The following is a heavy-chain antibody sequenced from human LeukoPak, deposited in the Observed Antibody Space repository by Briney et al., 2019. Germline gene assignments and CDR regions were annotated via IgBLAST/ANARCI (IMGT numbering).Heavy chain of an antibody. J-gene: IGHJ4*02. V-gene: IGHV3-23*01. D-gene: IGHD2-8*01. CDR1: AFTYSSYA. CDR3: ARDVNGGY. Sequence: GRSLRLSCAAPAFTYSSYAMTWVRQSPGKRPQWLSTLSGSGNSRYYADSVQGRFTISRDNFKNTLYLQRNSLRVEDTAVYYCARDVNGGYWGQGTLVTVSS. CDR2: LSGSGNSR.